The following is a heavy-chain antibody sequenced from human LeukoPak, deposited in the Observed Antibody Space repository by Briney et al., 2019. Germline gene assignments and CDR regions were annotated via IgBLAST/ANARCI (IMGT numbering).Heavy chain of an antibody. CDR2: IWYDGSNK. CDR1: GFTFSSYG. J-gene: IGHJ4*02. Sequence: GRSLRLSCAASGFTFSSYGMHWVRQAPGKGLERVAVIWYDGSNKYYADSVKGRFTISRDNSKNTLYLQMNSLRAEDTAVYYCARASGDYYDSSGSPSDYWGQGTLVTVSS. V-gene: IGHV3-33*01. CDR3: ARASGDYYDSSGSPSDY. D-gene: IGHD3-22*01.